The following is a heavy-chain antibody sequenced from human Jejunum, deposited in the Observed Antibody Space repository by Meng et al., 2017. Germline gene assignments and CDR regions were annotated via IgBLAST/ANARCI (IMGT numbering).Heavy chain of an antibody. Sequence: SETLSLTCAVFGGSLSTYYWSWIRQPPGKGLEWIGEINHSGSTNYNSSLKSRVTISVDTSKNQFSLKLTSMTAADTGVYYCAIDYGDYDTFDFWGQGTLVTVPS. CDR1: GGSLSTYY. CDR2: INHSGST. CDR3: AIDYGDYDTFDF. D-gene: IGHD4-17*01. V-gene: IGHV4-34*01. J-gene: IGHJ4*02.